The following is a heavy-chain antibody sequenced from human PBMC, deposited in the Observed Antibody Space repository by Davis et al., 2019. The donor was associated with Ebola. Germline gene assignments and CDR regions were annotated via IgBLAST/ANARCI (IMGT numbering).Heavy chain of an antibody. CDR1: GYAFKNFA. J-gene: IGHJ3*02. V-gene: IGHV1-18*01. D-gene: IGHD1-26*01. Sequence: ASVKVSCKASGYAFKNFAISWVRKAPGQGLEWMGWISAYNGNTNYAQKVQGRVTMTTDTSTGTAYLDLRSLRSDDTAVYFCARTSIVGTTTTASDIWGQGTLVTVSS. CDR2: ISAYNGNT. CDR3: ARTSIVGTTTTASDI.